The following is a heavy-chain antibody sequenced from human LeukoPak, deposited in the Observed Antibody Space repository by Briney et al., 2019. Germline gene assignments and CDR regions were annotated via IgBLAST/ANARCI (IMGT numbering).Heavy chain of an antibody. V-gene: IGHV1-3*03. Sequence: ASVKHSCKASGYTFTSYAMHWVREAPGQRLEWMGWINAGNGNTKYSQEFQGRVTITRDTSASTAYMELSSLRSEDMAVYYCARAGLIDAFDIWGQGTMVTVSS. CDR3: ARAGLIDAFDI. CDR1: GYTFTSYA. J-gene: IGHJ3*02. CDR2: INAGNGNT.